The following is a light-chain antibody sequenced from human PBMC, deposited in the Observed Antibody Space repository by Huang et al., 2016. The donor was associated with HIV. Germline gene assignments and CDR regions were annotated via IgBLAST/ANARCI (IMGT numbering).Light chain of an antibody. V-gene: IGKV1-5*03. CDR1: QSISYW. Sequence: DIQMTQSPSTLSASVGDRVTITCRASQSISYWLAWYQQKPGKAPNLLIYKASSLQSGVPSRFSGSGSGTEFTLTISSLQPDDFASYYCQQYHSYSWTFGRGTKVEIK. CDR3: QQYHSYSWT. CDR2: KAS. J-gene: IGKJ1*01.